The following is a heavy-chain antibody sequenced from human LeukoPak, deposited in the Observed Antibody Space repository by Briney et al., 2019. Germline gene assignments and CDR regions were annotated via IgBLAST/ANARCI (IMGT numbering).Heavy chain of an antibody. D-gene: IGHD6-13*01. CDR3: AKDSPAYSSSWYYYFDY. CDR1: GFTFSSYA. Sequence: GGSLRLSCAASGFTFSSYAMSWVRQAPGKGLEWVSAISGSGGSTYYADSVEGRFTISRDNSKNTLYLQMNSLRAEDTAVYYCAKDSPAYSSSWYYYFDYWGQGTLVTVSS. CDR2: ISGSGGST. V-gene: IGHV3-23*01. J-gene: IGHJ4*02.